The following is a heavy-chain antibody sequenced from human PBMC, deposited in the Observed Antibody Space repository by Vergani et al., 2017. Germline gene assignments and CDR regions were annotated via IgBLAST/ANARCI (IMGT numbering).Heavy chain of an antibody. Sequence: EVELVQSGPEMRKPGESLKISCKGSEYSFGNYWIGWVRQMPGKGLEWMGIIYPDDSDTRYSPSFQGQVTISADKSISTAFLQWDSLKASDTALYYCARQRTENDYWGQGTLVTVSS. D-gene: IGHD1-14*01. CDR2: IYPDDSDT. J-gene: IGHJ4*02. CDR1: EYSFGNYW. V-gene: IGHV5-51*01. CDR3: ARQRTENDY.